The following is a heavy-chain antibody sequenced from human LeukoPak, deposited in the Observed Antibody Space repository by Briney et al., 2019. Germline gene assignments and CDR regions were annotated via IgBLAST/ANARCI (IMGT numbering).Heavy chain of an antibody. CDR3: ARHPLKAYVSDWFDP. CDR2: IFYSGST. V-gene: IGHV4-39*01. J-gene: IGHJ5*02. Sequence: SETLSLTCTVSGGSISSRSYYCGWLRQPPGKGLEWIASIFYSGSTYHNPSLKSRVTISVDTSKSQFSLKLSSVTAADTAVYFCARHPLKAYVSDWFDPWGQGTLVTVSS. D-gene: IGHD3-10*02. CDR1: GGSISSRSYY.